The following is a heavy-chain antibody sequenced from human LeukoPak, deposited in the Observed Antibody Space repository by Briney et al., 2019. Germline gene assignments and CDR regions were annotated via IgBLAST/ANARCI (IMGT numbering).Heavy chain of an antibody. Sequence: SETLSLTCIVSGGSISSDRYFWSWIRQAGGGGLEWIARIYLSGRNNFNPSLKSRVTISVDTSKNQFSMKLSSVTAADTAVYYCASRVLSKGAFDIWGQGIMVTVSS. CDR3: ASRVLSKGAFDI. V-gene: IGHV4-61*02. CDR1: GGSISSDRYF. CDR2: IYLSGRN. D-gene: IGHD2-8*01. J-gene: IGHJ3*02.